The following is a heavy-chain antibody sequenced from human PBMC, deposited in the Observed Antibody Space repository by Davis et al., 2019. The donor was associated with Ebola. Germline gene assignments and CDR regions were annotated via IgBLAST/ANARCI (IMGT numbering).Heavy chain of an antibody. CDR3: ARDRGEAGMDFDY. V-gene: IGHV3-33*01. D-gene: IGHD3-10*01. CDR1: GFTFSSYG. J-gene: IGHJ4*02. CDR2: IWYDGSNK. Sequence: GESLKISCSASGFTFSSYGMHWVRQAPGKGLEWVAVIWYDGSNKYYADSVKGRFTISRDNSKNTLYLQMNSLRAEDTAVYYCARDRGEAGMDFDYWGQGTLVTVSS.